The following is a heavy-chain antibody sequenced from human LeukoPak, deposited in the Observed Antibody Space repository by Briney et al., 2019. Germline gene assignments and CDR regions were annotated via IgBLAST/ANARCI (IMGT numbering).Heavy chain of an antibody. CDR1: GGSISSSSYY. Sequence: SSETVSLTCTVSGGSISSSSYYWGRIRQPPGKGVEWIVSIYYSGSTYYNPSLKSRVTISVDTSKNQFSLNLSPVPAARPAFYYCARPSGQADGCLPEGEILFVPRGPGTLDTVSS. CDR2: IYYSGST. J-gene: IGHJ5*02. D-gene: IGHD1-26*01. CDR3: ARPSGQADGCLPEGEILFVP. V-gene: IGHV4-39*01.